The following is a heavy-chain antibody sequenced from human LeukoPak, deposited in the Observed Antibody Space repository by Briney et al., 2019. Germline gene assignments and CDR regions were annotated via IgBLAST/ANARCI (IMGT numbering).Heavy chain of an antibody. CDR1: GFTFSTYS. CDR3: ARDFGDYGGRYFDY. J-gene: IGHJ4*02. D-gene: IGHD4-23*01. V-gene: IGHV3-48*01. CDR2: ISGGSSTI. Sequence: PGGSLRLSCADSGFTFSTYSMNWVRQAPGKGLEWVSFISGGSSTIYYADSVKGRFTISRDNAKNSLYLQMNSLRAEDTAVYYCARDFGDYGGRYFDYWGQGTLVTVSS.